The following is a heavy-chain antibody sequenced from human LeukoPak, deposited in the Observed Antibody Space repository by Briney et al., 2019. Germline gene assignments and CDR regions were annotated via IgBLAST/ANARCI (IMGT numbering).Heavy chain of an antibody. Sequence: GASVKVSCKASGYAFAGYYIHWFRQAPGQGLEWMGWINPDNGGSGDAQKFQGRVTLTRDTSVNTVYMELTRLRSDDTAIYYCAGGPITAAFDYWGQGTLVTVSS. J-gene: IGHJ4*02. V-gene: IGHV1-2*02. CDR2: INPDNGGS. CDR1: GYAFAGYY. D-gene: IGHD5-12*01. CDR3: AGGPITAAFDY.